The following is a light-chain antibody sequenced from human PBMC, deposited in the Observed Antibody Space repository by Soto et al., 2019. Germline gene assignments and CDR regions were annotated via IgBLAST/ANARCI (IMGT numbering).Light chain of an antibody. V-gene: IGKV3-20*01. CDR2: GAS. J-gene: IGKJ5*01. CDR1: QSVSTSS. Sequence: EIVLAQSAGTLSLSPGDRATLSCRASQSVSTSSLGWYQQKPGQAPRLLIYGASSRATGIPDRFSGSGSGTDFTLTINRLEPEDFAVYYCQQYGVSPITFGQGTRLEIK. CDR3: QQYGVSPIT.